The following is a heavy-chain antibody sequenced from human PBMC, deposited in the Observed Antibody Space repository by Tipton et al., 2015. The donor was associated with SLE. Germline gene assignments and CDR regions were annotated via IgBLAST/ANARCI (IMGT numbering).Heavy chain of an antibody. CDR3: AKEQLVPDYFDY. CDR1: GFTFSIYA. CDR2: ISYDGSNK. J-gene: IGHJ4*02. D-gene: IGHD6-13*01. Sequence: SLRLSCAASGFTFSIYALHRVRQAPGKGLEWVAVISYDGSNKYYADPVKGRFTISRDNSKNTLYLQMNSLRAEDTAVYYCAKEQLVPDYFDYWGQGTLVTVAS. V-gene: IGHV3-30*04.